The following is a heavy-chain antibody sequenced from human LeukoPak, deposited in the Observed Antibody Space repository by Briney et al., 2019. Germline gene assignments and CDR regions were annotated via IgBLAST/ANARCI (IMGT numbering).Heavy chain of an antibody. CDR3: AREGSYGYFDY. V-gene: IGHV3-30*04. J-gene: IGHJ4*02. D-gene: IGHD1-26*01. CDR1: GFTFSSYA. Sequence: PGGSLRLSCAASGFTFSSYAMHWVRQAPGKGLEWVAVISYDGSNKYYADSVKGRFTISRDNSKNTQYLQMNSLRAEDTAVYYCAREGSYGYFDYWGQGTLVTVSS. CDR2: ISYDGSNK.